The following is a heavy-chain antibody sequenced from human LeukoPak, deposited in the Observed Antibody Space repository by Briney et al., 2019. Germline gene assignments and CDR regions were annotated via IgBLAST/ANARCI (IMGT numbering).Heavy chain of an antibody. CDR3: AKAIHYGSGSYRYYFDD. CDR2: VSSSSSAI. Sequence: GGSLRLSCAASGFTFSSYSMNWVRQAPGKGLEWVSYVSSSSSAIYYADSVKGRFTISRDNAKNSLYLQMNSLRAEDTAVYYCAKAIHYGSGSYRYYFDDWGQGTLVTVSS. J-gene: IGHJ4*02. V-gene: IGHV3-48*01. D-gene: IGHD3-10*01. CDR1: GFTFSSYS.